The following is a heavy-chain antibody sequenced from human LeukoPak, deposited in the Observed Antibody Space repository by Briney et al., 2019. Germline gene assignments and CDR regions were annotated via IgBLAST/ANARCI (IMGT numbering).Heavy chain of an antibody. CDR3: ARDLNYYDSSGYWYFDY. D-gene: IGHD3-22*01. CDR1: GFTFSSYS. V-gene: IGHV3-21*01. J-gene: IGHJ4*02. Sequence: GGSLRLACAASGFTFSSYSMNWVRQAPGKGLEWVSSISSSSSCIYYADSVKGRFTISRDNAKNSLYLQMNSLRAEDTAVYYCARDLNYYDSSGYWYFDYWGQGTLVTVSS. CDR2: ISSSSSCI.